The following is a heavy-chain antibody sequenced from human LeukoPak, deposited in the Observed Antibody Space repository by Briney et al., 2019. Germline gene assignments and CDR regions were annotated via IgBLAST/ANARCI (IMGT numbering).Heavy chain of an antibody. Sequence: GGSLRLSCAASGFTFSTYSMNWARQAPGKGLEWVSYISSRSSTIYYVDSVKGRFTISRDNAKNSLYLQMNSLRAEDTAVYYCARDLDTYYGMDVWGQGTTVTVSS. J-gene: IGHJ6*02. CDR2: ISSRSSTI. D-gene: IGHD5-18*01. V-gene: IGHV3-48*01. CDR1: GFTFSTYS. CDR3: ARDLDTYYGMDV.